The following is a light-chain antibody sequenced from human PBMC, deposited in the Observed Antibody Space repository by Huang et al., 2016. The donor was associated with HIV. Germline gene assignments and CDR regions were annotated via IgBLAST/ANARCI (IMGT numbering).Light chain of an antibody. V-gene: IGKV3-11*01. CDR1: QSVSSY. CDR3: QQRSNWPPYT. J-gene: IGKJ2*01. Sequence: EIVLTQSPATLSLSPGERATLPCRASQSVSSYLAWYQQKPGQAPRLLIYDASNRATGSPARFSGSGSGTDFTLTISSLEPEDFAVYYCQQRSNWPPYTFGQGTKLEIK. CDR2: DAS.